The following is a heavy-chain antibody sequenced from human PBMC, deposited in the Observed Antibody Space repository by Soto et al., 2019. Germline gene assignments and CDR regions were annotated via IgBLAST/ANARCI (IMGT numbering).Heavy chain of an antibody. J-gene: IGHJ4*02. CDR1: GNSSINYW. Sequence: GESLKISCKGSGNSSINYWINWVRQMPDKGLEWMGRIDPRDSYTNYSPSFQGHVTISIDKSINTAYLQWSSLKASDTAIYYCVRQYMVAARNSPHYLDLWGQGILVTVSP. V-gene: IGHV5-10-1*01. D-gene: IGHD2-15*01. CDR2: IDPRDSYT. CDR3: VRQYMVAARNSPHYLDL.